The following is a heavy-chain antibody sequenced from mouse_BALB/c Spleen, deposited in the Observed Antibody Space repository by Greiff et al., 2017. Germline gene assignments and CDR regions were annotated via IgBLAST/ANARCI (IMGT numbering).Heavy chain of an antibody. Sequence: EVQRVESGGGLVKPGGSLKLACAASGFTFSSYAMSWVRQTPEKRLEWVATISSGGSYTYYPDSVKGRFTISRDNAKNTLYLQMSSLRSEDTAMYYCARHRFITTVVAGWYFDVWGAGTTVTVSS. CDR3: ARHRFITTVVAGWYFDV. CDR1: GFTFSSYA. CDR2: ISSGGSYT. D-gene: IGHD1-1*01. V-gene: IGHV5-9-3*01. J-gene: IGHJ1*01.